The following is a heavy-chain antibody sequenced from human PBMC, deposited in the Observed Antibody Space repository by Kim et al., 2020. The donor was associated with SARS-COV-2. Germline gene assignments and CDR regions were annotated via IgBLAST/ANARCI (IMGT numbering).Heavy chain of an antibody. J-gene: IGHJ4*02. CDR3: AKARWIAAAGYFDY. D-gene: IGHD6-13*01. Sequence: GDSVKARYAISRDDTNNTLCQQMNSMRAEETAVYYCAKARWIAAAGYFDYWGQGALVTVSS. V-gene: IGHV3-23*01.